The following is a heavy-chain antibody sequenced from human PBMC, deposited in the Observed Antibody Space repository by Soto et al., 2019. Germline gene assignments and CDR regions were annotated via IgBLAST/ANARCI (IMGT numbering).Heavy chain of an antibody. CDR3: TTVYSAGTPGI. V-gene: IGHV3-7*05. CDR1: GFAFSSYW. D-gene: IGHD1-7*01. CDR2: IKQDGSEI. J-gene: IGHJ3*02. Sequence: GGSLRLSCATSGFAFSSYWMNWVRQVPGKGLEWVANIKQDGSEINYVDSVRGRFTISRDNANSSLYLQMNSLRTDDTAVYYCTTVYSAGTPGIWGQGTMVTVSS.